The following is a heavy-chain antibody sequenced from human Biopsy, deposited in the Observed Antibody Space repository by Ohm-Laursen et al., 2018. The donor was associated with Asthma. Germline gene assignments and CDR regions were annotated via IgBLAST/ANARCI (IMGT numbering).Heavy chain of an antibody. CDR1: GGSISSSSYY. D-gene: IGHD3-3*01. Sequence: TLSLTCTVSGGSISSSSYYWGWIRQPPGKGLEWIGSIYYSGSTYYNPSLKSRVTISVDTSKNQFSLKLSSVTAADTAVYYCARFTASITIFGVVNNLFDPWGQGTLVTVSS. J-gene: IGHJ5*02. CDR3: ARFTASITIFGVVNNLFDP. CDR2: IYYSGST. V-gene: IGHV4-39*01.